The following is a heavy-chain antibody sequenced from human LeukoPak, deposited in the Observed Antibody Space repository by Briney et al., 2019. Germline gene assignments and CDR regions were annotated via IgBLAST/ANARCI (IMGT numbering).Heavy chain of an antibody. D-gene: IGHD5-24*01. CDR2: IYYSGST. CDR3: ARDLIEDGYNLGFDL. V-gene: IGHV4-59*01. Sequence: PSETLSLTCTVSRASISTYYWSWIRQPPGKGLEWIGYIYYSGSTNYNPSLKSRVTISVDTSKNQFSLKLSSVTAADTAVYYCARDLIEDGYNLGFDLWGRGTLVTVSS. J-gene: IGHJ2*01. CDR1: RASISTYY.